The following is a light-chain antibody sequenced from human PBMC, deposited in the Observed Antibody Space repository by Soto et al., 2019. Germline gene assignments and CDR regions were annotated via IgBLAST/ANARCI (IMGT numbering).Light chain of an antibody. Sequence: DIELTQSPSSLSASVGDRVTITCRASQGISNSLAWYQQKPGKAPKLLIYLASTLQSGVPPRFSGTGSGTNFTLTISSLQPEDFAVYYCQQRIRFPIKFGQGTKVEIK. J-gene: IGKJ1*01. CDR1: QGISNS. V-gene: IGKV1-9*01. CDR2: LAS. CDR3: QQRIRFPIK.